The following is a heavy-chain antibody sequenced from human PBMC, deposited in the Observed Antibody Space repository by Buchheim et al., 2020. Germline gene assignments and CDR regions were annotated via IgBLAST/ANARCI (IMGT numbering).Heavy chain of an antibody. V-gene: IGHV4-34*01. CDR1: GGSFSGFY. D-gene: IGHD6-13*01. Sequence: QVQLQQWGARLLKPSETLSLTCAVYGGSFSGFYWNWIRQPPGKGLEWIGEINHSGSTNYSPSLKRRVTLSVDASKNQFSLKLSSVTAADTAVYYCARGDHIAAAQTYGMDVWGQGTT. J-gene: IGHJ6*02. CDR3: ARGDHIAAAQTYGMDV. CDR2: INHSGST.